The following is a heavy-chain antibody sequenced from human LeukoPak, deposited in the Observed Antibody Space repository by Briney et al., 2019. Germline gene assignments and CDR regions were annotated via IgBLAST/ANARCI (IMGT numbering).Heavy chain of an antibody. CDR1: GFTFSCST. V-gene: IGHV3-21*01. Sequence: GGSLSLCCAASGFTFSCSTMNWLRHAPGKGLEWVSFISTSSSYIYYADSVRGRFTISRDNAKNTLYLQMNSLRAEETAVYYCARCGHGYCGADCYMDVWGKGTTVTISS. CDR2: ISTSSSYI. D-gene: IGHD2-21*01. CDR3: ARCGHGYCGADCYMDV. J-gene: IGHJ6*03.